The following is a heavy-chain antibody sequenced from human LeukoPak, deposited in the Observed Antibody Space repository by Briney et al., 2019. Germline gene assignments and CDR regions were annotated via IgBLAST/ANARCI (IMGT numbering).Heavy chain of an antibody. J-gene: IGHJ4*02. CDR2: INHSGST. CDR1: GGSFSGYY. D-gene: IGHD1-26*01. CDR3: ARDHLSVGATDY. Sequence: SETLSLTCAVYGGSFSGYYWSWVRQPPGKGLEWIGEINHSGSTNYNPSLKSRVTISVDTSKNQFSLKLSSVTAADTAVYYCARDHLSVGATDYWGQGTLVTVSS. V-gene: IGHV4-34*01.